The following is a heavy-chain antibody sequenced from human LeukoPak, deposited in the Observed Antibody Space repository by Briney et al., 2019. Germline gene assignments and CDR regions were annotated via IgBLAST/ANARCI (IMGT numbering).Heavy chain of an antibody. CDR1: GFTFSNYG. Sequence: GRSLRLSCAASGFTFSNYGMGWVRQAPGKGLEWVAFIWYDGSNKKYADSVKGRFTISRDNSKNTLYLQMNSLRAEDTAVYYCAGFYDILTGSDAFDIWGQGTMVTVSS. CDR2: IWYDGSNK. D-gene: IGHD3-9*01. CDR3: AGFYDILTGSDAFDI. V-gene: IGHV3-33*03. J-gene: IGHJ3*02.